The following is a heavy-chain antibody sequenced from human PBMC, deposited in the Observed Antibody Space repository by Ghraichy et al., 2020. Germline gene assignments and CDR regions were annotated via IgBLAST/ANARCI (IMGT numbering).Heavy chain of an antibody. V-gene: IGHV3-7*01. Sequence: GGSLRLSCAASGFSFSNYWMTWVRQAPGKGLEWVANIKKDGSEKYYVDSVKGRFTISRDNAKNSLYLQMNSLRAEDTAVYYCATWRGYGDYWYFDLWGRGTLVTVSS. CDR2: IKKDGSEK. D-gene: IGHD3-3*01. CDR3: ATWRGYGDYWYFDL. J-gene: IGHJ2*01. CDR1: GFSFSNYW.